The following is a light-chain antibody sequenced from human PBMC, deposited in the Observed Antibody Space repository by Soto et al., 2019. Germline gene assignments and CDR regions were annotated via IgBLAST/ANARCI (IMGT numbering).Light chain of an antibody. V-gene: IGKV1-33*01. Sequence: DIQMTQSPSSLSASVGDRVTITCQASHDITSYLNWYQHKPGKAPKLLIYDASSLEAGVQSRFSGSGSGTDFTFTISSLQPEDVATYYCQKCDYLPIFGPGTTVDFK. CDR3: QKCDYLPI. CDR1: HDITSY. J-gene: IGKJ3*01. CDR2: DAS.